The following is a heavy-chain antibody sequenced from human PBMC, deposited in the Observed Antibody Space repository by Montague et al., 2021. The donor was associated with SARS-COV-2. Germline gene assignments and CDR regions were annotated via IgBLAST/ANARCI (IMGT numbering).Heavy chain of an antibody. CDR2: IYYSGST. J-gene: IGHJ5*02. Sequence: LSLTCTVSGGSISSSSYYWGWIRQPPGKGLEWIGSIYYSGSTYYNPSLKSRVTISVDTSKNQFSLKLSSVTAADTAVYYCARHHSRDTIFGVAKMNWFDPWGQGTPVTVSS. CDR3: ARHHSRDTIFGVAKMNWFDP. D-gene: IGHD3-3*01. CDR1: GGSISSSSYY. V-gene: IGHV4-39*01.